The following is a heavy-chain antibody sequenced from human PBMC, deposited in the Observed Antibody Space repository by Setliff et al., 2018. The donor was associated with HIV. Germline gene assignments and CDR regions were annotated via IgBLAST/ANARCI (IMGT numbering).Heavy chain of an antibody. CDR3: ARGDLLFDY. CDR2: IYTSGST. V-gene: IGHV4-4*07. J-gene: IGHJ4*02. D-gene: IGHD2-21*02. Sequence: SETLSLTCTVSGGSISSYYWSWIRQPAGKGLGWIGRIYTSGSTNYNPSLKSRVTMSVDTSKNQSSLKLSSVTAADTAVYYCARGDLLFDYWGQGTLVTVSS. CDR1: GGSISSYY.